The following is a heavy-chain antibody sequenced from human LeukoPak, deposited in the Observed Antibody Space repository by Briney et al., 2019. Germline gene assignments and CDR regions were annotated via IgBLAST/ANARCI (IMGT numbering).Heavy chain of an antibody. J-gene: IGHJ4*02. CDR2: ISYDGSNK. V-gene: IGHV3-30*04. D-gene: IGHD6-19*01. Sequence: PGRSLRLSCAASGFTFSSYAMHWVRKAPGKGLEWVAVISYDGSNKYYADSVKGRFTISRDNSKNTLYLQMNSLRAEDTAVYYCARGSGWYRYGIDYWGQGTLVTVSS. CDR1: GFTFSSYA. CDR3: ARGSGWYRYGIDY.